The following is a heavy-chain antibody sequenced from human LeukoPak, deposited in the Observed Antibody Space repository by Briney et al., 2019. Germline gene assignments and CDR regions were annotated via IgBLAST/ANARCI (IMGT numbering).Heavy chain of an antibody. V-gene: IGHV4-61*08. D-gene: IGHD3-10*01. CDR3: ARVGTYGSGSYLSWLDY. CDR1: GGSISSGGYY. J-gene: IGHJ4*02. Sequence: SETLSLTCTVSGGSISSGGYYWSWIRQHPGKGLEWIGYIYYSGSTNYNPSLKSRVTISVDTSKNQFSLKLSSVTAADTAVYYCARVGTYGSGSYLSWLDYWGQGTLVTVSS. CDR2: IYYSGST.